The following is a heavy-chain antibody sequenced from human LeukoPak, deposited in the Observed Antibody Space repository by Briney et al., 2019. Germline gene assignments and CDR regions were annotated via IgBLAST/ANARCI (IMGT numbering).Heavy chain of an antibody. CDR3: ARGAPPYDYVWGSYKFGIYFDY. D-gene: IGHD3-16*01. V-gene: IGHV4-61*01. CDR1: GGSVSSGSYY. J-gene: IGHJ4*02. CDR2: IYYSGST. Sequence: SETLSLTCTVSGGSVSSGSYYWSWIRQPPGKGLEWIGYIYYSGSTNYNPSLKSRVTISVDTSKNQFSLKLSSVTAADTAVYYCARGAPPYDYVWGSYKFGIYFDYWGQGTLVTVSS.